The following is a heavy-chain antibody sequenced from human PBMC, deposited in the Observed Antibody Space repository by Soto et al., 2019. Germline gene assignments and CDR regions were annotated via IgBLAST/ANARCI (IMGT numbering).Heavy chain of an antibody. CDR3: ANDLGSYGAGACNTDFDN. V-gene: IGHV3-30*18. J-gene: IGHJ4*03. CDR1: GFTFSSYG. Sequence: PGGSLRLSCAASGFTFSSYGMHWVRQAPGKGLEWVAVISYDGSNKYYADSVKGRFTISRDNSKNTLYLQMNSLRAEDTAVYYCANDLGSYGAGACNTDFDNLDKGTLFTIAS. CDR2: ISYDGSNK. D-gene: IGHD2-21*02.